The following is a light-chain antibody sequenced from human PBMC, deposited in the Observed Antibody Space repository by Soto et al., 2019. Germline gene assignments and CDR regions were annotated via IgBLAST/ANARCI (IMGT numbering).Light chain of an antibody. Sequence: EILWTQSPVTLSVSPGARATLSCRASQSLTSNLAWYQQRPGQAPRLLIYDTSTRATDVPARFSGSGSGTEFTLTIASLQSEDFAVYYCQQYNHWPRMLSFGGGTRVQL. CDR1: QSLTSN. CDR2: DTS. V-gene: IGKV3-15*01. CDR3: QQYNHWPRMLS. J-gene: IGKJ4*01.